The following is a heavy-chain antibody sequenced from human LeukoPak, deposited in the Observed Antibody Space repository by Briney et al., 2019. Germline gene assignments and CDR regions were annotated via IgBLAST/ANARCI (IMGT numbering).Heavy chain of an antibody. V-gene: IGHV4-34*01. Sequence: SGTLSLPFAVYGGSFSGYYWSWVRPPPGKGLGGVGGINHSGNTNYQPSLKSRVTISVDTSKNQFSLKLSSVTAADTAVYYCARAGTAAAGTENYYYGMDVWGQGTTVTVSS. CDR3: ARAGTAAAGTENYYYGMDV. CDR2: INHSGNT. CDR1: GGSFSGYY. D-gene: IGHD6-13*01. J-gene: IGHJ6*02.